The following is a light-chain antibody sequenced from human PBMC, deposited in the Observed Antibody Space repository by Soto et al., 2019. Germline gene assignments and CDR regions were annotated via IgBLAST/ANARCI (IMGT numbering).Light chain of an antibody. J-gene: IGLJ3*02. CDR1: SSDVGGYNY. V-gene: IGLV2-14*01. CDR3: SSYTSSSTWV. Sequence: QSVLTQPASVSGSPGQSITISCTGTSSDVGGYNYVSWYQQHPGKAPKLMIYDVSNRPSGVSNRFSGSKSGNTASLTISGIQAEDETDYYCSSYTSSSTWVFGGGPKLTVL. CDR2: DVS.